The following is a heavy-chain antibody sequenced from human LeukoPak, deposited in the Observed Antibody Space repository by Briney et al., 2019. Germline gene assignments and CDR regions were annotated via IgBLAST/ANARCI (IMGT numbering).Heavy chain of an antibody. J-gene: IGHJ4*02. CDR2: IWYDGSNK. CDR1: GFTFSSYG. V-gene: IGHV3-33*06. D-gene: IGHD2-15*01. Sequence: PGGSLRLSCAASGFTFSSYGMHWVRQAPGKGLEWVAVIWYDGSNKYYADSVKGRFTISRDNSKSTLYLRMNSLRAEDTAVYYCAKDRGYCSGGSCYFGYYFDYWGQGTLVTVSS. CDR3: AKDRGYCSGGSCYFGYYFDY.